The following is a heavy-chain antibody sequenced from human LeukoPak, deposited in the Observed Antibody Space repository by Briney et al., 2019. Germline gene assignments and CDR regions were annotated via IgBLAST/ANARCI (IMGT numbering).Heavy chain of an antibody. CDR1: GLSVSSNY. CDR3: ARATRIAVAEFFFDY. J-gene: IGHJ4*02. CDR2: IYTGGST. Sequence: PGGSLRLSCVVSGLSVSSNYMSWVRQAPGQGLEWVSLIYTGGSTYFADSVKGRFTISRDNSKNTLYLQMNSLRAEDTALYYCARATRIAVAEFFFDYWGQGTLSPSPQ. V-gene: IGHV3-53*01. D-gene: IGHD6-13*01.